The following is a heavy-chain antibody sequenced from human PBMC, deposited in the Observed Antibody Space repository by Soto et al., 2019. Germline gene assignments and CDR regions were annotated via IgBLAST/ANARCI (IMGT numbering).Heavy chain of an antibody. CDR1: GFTFSSYW. V-gene: IGHV3-74*01. J-gene: IGHJ6*02. CDR2: INSDGGGA. CDR3: ARGLKNYYGMDV. Sequence: GGSLRLSCAASGFTFSSYWMHWVRQAPGKGLVWVSRINSDGGGAYYADPVKGRFTISRDNAKNTVYLQMNSLRAEDTALYYCARGLKNYYGMDVWGQGTTVTVSS.